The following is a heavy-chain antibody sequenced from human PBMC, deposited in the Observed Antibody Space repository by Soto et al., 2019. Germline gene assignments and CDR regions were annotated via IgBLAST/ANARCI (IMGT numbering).Heavy chain of an antibody. D-gene: IGHD6-19*01. CDR2: ISYDGSNK. CDR3: ARDLAGRAY. Sequence: GESLKISCAASGFTFSSYAMHWVRQAPGKGLEWVAVISYDGSNKYYADSVKGRFTISRDNSKNTLYLQMNSLRAEDTAVYYCARDLAGRAYWGQGTLVTVSS. V-gene: IGHV3-30*01. CDR1: GFTFSSYA. J-gene: IGHJ4*02.